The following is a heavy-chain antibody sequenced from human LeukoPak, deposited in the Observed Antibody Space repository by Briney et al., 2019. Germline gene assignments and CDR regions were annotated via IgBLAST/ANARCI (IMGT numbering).Heavy chain of an antibody. D-gene: IGHD2-2*02. Sequence: ASVKVSCKASGYTFTSYYMHWVRQAPGQGLEWMGIINPSGGSTSYARKFQGRVTMTRDTSTSTVYMELSSLRSEDTAVYYCAREGYCSSTSCYRDFDYWGQGTLVTVSS. CDR1: GYTFTSYY. V-gene: IGHV1-46*01. CDR2: INPSGGST. J-gene: IGHJ4*02. CDR3: AREGYCSSTSCYRDFDY.